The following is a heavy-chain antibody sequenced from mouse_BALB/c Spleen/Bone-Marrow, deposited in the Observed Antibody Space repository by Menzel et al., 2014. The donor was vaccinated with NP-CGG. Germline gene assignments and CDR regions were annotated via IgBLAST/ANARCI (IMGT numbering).Heavy chain of an antibody. CDR1: GFTFTDSY. J-gene: IGHJ4*01. CDR3: ARFPMDY. CDR2: IRNKAYDYTT. Sequence: EVMLVESGGGLVQPGGSLRLSCTTSGFTFTDSYMSWVRQPPGKALEWLGFIRNKAYDYTTEYSASVKGRSTISRDGSQSILYLQMNTLRPEDSATYYCARFPMDYWGQGTSVTVSS. V-gene: IGHV7-3*02.